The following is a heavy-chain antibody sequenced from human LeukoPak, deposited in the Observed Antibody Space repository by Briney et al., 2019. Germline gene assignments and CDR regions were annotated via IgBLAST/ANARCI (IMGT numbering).Heavy chain of an antibody. Sequence: GGSLRLSCAASGFTFSSYSMNWVRQAPGKGLEWVSYISSSSSTIYYADSVKGRFTISRDNAKNSLYLQMNSLRAEDTAVYYCARTHDEARYEPDDAFDIWGQGTMVTVSS. CDR3: ARTHDEARYEPDDAFDI. V-gene: IGHV3-48*01. J-gene: IGHJ3*02. D-gene: IGHD3-9*01. CDR1: GFTFSSYS. CDR2: ISSSSSTI.